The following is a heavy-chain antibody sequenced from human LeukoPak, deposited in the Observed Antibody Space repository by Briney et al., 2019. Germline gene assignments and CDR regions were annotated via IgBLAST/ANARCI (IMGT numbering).Heavy chain of an antibody. V-gene: IGHV4-4*07. D-gene: IGHD2/OR15-2a*01. Sequence: SETLSLTCTVSGASISSFHWTWIRQPAGKGLEWIGLIYSSGSTIYNPSLKSRDAMSVDMTKNQLSLKLSSVTAADTAVYYCARSFYDSDALVKPYAFDYWGQGILVTVSS. J-gene: IGHJ4*02. CDR3: ARSFYDSDALVKPYAFDY. CDR1: GASISSFH. CDR2: IYSSGST.